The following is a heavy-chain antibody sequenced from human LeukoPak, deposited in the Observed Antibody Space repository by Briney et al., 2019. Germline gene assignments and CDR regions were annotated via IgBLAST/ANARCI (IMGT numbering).Heavy chain of an antibody. CDR3: ARDVGSSALPPRRDWFDP. V-gene: IGHV3-74*01. D-gene: IGHD6-6*01. CDR2: INRYGSST. J-gene: IGHJ5*02. Sequence: GGSLRLSCAASGFTFSSYWMHWVRQAPGKGLVWVSRINRYGSSTSYADSVKGRFTISRDNAKNTLYLQMNSLRAEDTAVYYCARDVGSSALPPRRDWFDPWGQGTLVTVSS. CDR1: GFTFSSYW.